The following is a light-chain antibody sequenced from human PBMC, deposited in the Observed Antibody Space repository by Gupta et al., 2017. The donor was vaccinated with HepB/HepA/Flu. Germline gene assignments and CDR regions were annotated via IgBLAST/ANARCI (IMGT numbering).Light chain of an antibody. Sequence: DIPLAPSPSSLSASVGDRVTITCQASQDISNYLNWYQQKPGKAPKLLIYDASNLETGVPSRVSGSGSGTDFTFTISSLQPEDIATYYCQQYDNLPALTFGGGTKVEIK. V-gene: IGKV1-33*01. CDR2: DAS. CDR3: QQYDNLPALT. J-gene: IGKJ4*01. CDR1: QDISNY.